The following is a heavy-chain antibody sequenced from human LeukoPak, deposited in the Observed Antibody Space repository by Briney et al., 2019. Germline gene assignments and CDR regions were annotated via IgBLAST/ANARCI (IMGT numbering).Heavy chain of an antibody. CDR3: AKPTRGSGGSFLIDY. CDR1: GFSFSNYG. D-gene: IGHD2-15*01. CDR2: IWNDGTYK. V-gene: IGHV3-33*06. J-gene: IGHJ4*02. Sequence: GGSLRLSCATSGFSFSNYGMRWVRQAPGKGLEWVAAIWNDGTYKYYADSVKGRFTISRDNSKNTLYLQMNSLRAEDTAVYYCAKPTRGSGGSFLIDYWGQGTLVTVSS.